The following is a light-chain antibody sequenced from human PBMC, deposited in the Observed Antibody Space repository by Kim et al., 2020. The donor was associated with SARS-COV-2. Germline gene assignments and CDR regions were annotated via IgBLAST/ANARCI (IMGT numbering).Light chain of an antibody. V-gene: IGKV3-15*01. CDR1: QNIGYN. Sequence: SPAVVSASAEERITLSCRASQNIGYNLAWCQVRSGQAPRLLIYGASTRATGIPARFSGSGSGTDFTLTISNLQSEDFEVYYCQHDAFGGGTKLEI. CDR3: QHDA. CDR2: GAS. J-gene: IGKJ4*01.